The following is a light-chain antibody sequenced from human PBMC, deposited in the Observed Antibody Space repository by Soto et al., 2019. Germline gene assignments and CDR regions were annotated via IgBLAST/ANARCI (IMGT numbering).Light chain of an antibody. Sequence: EVVLTQSPGTLSLSPGERATLSCRASQSVSSSYLAWYQQKPGQAPRLLIDGASSRATGIPDRFSGSASGTDFTLTSSRLEPEDFAVYYCQQYVNSRGTFGGGTKVEIK. CDR2: GAS. V-gene: IGKV3-20*01. J-gene: IGKJ4*01. CDR1: QSVSSSY. CDR3: QQYVNSRGT.